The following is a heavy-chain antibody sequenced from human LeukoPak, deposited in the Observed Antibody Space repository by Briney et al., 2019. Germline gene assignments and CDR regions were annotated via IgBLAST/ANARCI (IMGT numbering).Heavy chain of an antibody. D-gene: IGHD2-2*01. V-gene: IGHV3-7*01. J-gene: IGHJ5*02. CDR2: IKQDGFEK. CDR1: GFTFSNFW. CDR3: ARDGCTSTTCSTLGGFSS. Sequence: GGSLRLSCAAPGFTFSNFWMSWVRQAPGKGLEWVANIKQDGFEKYYVDSVRGRSTISRDNAKNSLSLQMNSLRAEDTAVYYCARDGCTSTTCSTLGGFSSWGQGTLVTVSS.